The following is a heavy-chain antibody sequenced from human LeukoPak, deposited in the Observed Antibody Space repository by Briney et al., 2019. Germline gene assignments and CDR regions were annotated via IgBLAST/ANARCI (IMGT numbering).Heavy chain of an antibody. CDR1: GYDFTSVG. Sequence: ASVKVSCKASGYDFTSVGITWVRQAPGQGLEWMGWLSPYNGNTRYVQKLQGRVTMTTDTSTSTAYVELRSLRFDDTAVYYCARAGSGSGWYFDYWGQGTLVTVSA. V-gene: IGHV1-18*01. CDR2: LSPYNGNT. D-gene: IGHD6-19*01. J-gene: IGHJ4*02. CDR3: ARAGSGSGWYFDY.